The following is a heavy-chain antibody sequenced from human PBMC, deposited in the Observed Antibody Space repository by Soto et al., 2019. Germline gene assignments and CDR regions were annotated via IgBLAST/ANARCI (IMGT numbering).Heavy chain of an antibody. CDR1: GESFNDYY. Sequence: SETLSLTCVVYGESFNDYYWSWIRQPPGKALEWIGDVSRGGTTNYNPSLKSRVTISVDPPKNQFSLELNSVTAADTAVYYCARANPSRPDFWSQGSLVT. V-gene: IGHV4-34*01. D-gene: IGHD6-6*01. J-gene: IGHJ4*02. CDR2: VSRGGTT. CDR3: ARANPSRPDF.